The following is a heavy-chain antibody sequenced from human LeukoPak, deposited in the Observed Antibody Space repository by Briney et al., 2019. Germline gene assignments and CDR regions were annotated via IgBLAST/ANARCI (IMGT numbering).Heavy chain of an antibody. CDR2: IIPIFGTA. CDR3: AREAATTVTMSFWFDP. Sequence: SVKVSCKASGGIFSSYAINWLRQAPGQGLEWMGGIIPIFGTANYAQKFQGRVTTTTDESTSTAYMELSSLRSEDTAVYYCAREAATTVTMSFWFDPWGQGTLVTVSS. J-gene: IGHJ5*02. V-gene: IGHV1-69*05. CDR1: GGIFSSYA. D-gene: IGHD4-17*01.